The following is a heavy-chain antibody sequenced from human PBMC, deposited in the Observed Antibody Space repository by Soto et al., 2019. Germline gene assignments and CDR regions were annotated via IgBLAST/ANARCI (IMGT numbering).Heavy chain of an antibody. J-gene: IGHJ4*02. D-gene: IGHD6-13*01. CDR2: VYNSGST. CDR1: GGSISSNY. Sequence: TLSLTCTVSGGSISSNYWTWIRQPPGKGLEWIGYVYNSGSTNYKPSLKSRVTISEDTSKSQFSLKVNSMTAADTAVYYCARYRREAVAGYTLDNWGQGILVTVSS. V-gene: IGHV4-59*01. CDR3: ARYRREAVAGYTLDN.